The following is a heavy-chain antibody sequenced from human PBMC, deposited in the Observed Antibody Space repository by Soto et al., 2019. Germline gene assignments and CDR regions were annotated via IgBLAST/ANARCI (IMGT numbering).Heavy chain of an antibody. D-gene: IGHD3-9*01. J-gene: IGHJ6*02. CDR2: ISRTRDYI. CDR3: AREAYDILTGYYKTDYYYGMDV. V-gene: IGHV3-21*01. CDR1: GFTFTAYT. Sequence: GGSLRLSCAASGFTFTAYTMYWVRQPPGKGLEWVASISRTRDYIYYADSVKGRFTISRDNAKNSLYLQMNSLRAEDTAVYYCAREAYDILTGYYKTDYYYGMDVWGQGTTVTVSS.